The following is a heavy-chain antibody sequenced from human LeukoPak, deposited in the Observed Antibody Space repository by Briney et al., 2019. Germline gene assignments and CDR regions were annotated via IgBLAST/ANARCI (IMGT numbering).Heavy chain of an antibody. Sequence: PSETLSLTCAVYGGSFSGYYWSWIRQPPGKGLEGIGEINDSGSTNYNPSPNSPFTISVDTSKNQFSLKLSSVTAPDTAVYYCASPLHSTGTTFRLRSYYFDYWGQGTLVTVSS. D-gene: IGHD1-7*01. CDR3: ASPLHSTGTTFRLRSYYFDY. CDR1: GGSFSGYY. J-gene: IGHJ4*02. V-gene: IGHV4-34*01. CDR2: INDSGST.